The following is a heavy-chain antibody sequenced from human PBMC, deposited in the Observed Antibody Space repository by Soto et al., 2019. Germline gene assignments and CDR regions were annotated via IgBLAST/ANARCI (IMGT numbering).Heavy chain of an antibody. Sequence: ASETLSLTCTVSGGSISSYYWSWIRQPPGKGLEWIGYIYYSGSTKYNPSLKSPVTISIDTSKNQFFLKLRSVTAADTAVYYCAREEMATHYYFDYWGQGTLVTVSS. CDR3: AREEMATHYYFDY. J-gene: IGHJ4*02. CDR2: IYYSGST. CDR1: GGSISSYY. D-gene: IGHD5-12*01. V-gene: IGHV4-59*01.